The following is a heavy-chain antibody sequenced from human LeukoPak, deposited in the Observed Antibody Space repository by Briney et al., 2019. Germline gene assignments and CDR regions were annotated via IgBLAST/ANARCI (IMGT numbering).Heavy chain of an antibody. Sequence: GGSLRLSCAASGFTFSSYWMHWVRQAPGKGLVWVSSISSSSSYIYYADSVKGRFTISRDNAKNSLYLQMNSLRAEDTAAYYCAREVPPGSDYDSSGYYPDAFDIWGQGTMVTVSS. CDR2: ISSSSSYI. CDR1: GFTFSSYW. D-gene: IGHD3-22*01. V-gene: IGHV3-21*04. J-gene: IGHJ3*02. CDR3: AREVPPGSDYDSSGYYPDAFDI.